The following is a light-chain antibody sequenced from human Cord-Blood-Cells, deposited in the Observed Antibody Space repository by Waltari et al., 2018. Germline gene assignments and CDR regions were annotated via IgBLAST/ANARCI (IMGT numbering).Light chain of an antibody. CDR1: SSDVWSYNL. CDR3: CTYAGSSTSWV. CDR2: KGS. J-gene: IGLJ3*02. Sequence: QSALTQPAPLSGSPGQPTIISCTGTSSDVWSYNLVYSYQQHPGKAPKLMIYKGSKRPSGVSNRFSGSKSGNTASLTISGLQAEDEADYYCCTYAGSSTSWVFGGGTKLTVL. V-gene: IGLV2-23*01.